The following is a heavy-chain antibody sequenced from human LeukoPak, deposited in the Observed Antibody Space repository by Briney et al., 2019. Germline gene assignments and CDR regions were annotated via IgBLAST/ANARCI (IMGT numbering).Heavy chain of an antibody. CDR1: GGSFSGYY. CDR2: INHSGST. V-gene: IGHV4-34*01. Sequence: SETLSLTCAVYGGSFSGYYWSWIRQPPGKGLEWIGEINHSGSTNYNPSLKSRVTISVDTSKNQFSLKLSSVTAADTAVYYCARRYYMDVWGKGTTVTISS. CDR3: ARRYYMDV. J-gene: IGHJ6*03.